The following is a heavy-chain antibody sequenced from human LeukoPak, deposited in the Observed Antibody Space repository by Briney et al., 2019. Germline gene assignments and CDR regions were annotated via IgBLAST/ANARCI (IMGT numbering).Heavy chain of an antibody. D-gene: IGHD3-22*01. Sequence: TGGSLRLSCAASGFTFDDYAMHWVRQAPGKGLEWVSLIRGDGGSTYYADSVKGRFTISRDNSKNSLYLQMDSLRTEDTALYYCAKDILDGHYDSFDIWGQGTMVTVSS. J-gene: IGHJ3*02. CDR1: GFTFDDYA. CDR3: AKDILDGHYDSFDI. CDR2: IRGDGGST. V-gene: IGHV3-43*02.